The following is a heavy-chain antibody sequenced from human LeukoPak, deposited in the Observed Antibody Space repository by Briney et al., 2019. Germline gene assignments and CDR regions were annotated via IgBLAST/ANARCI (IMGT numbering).Heavy chain of an antibody. CDR1: GFTFSRYW. D-gene: IGHD2-2*01. J-gene: IGHJ4*02. CDR2: IKQDGSEK. V-gene: IGHV3-7*03. CDR3: AKARGRPPIVVVPAGKGRTDFDY. Sequence: GGSLRLSCAASGFTFSRYWMSWVRQAPGKGLEWVVNIKQDGSEKYYVDSVKGRFTISRDNAKNSVYLQMNSLRAEDTAVYYCAKARGRPPIVVVPAGKGRTDFDYWGQGTLVTVSS.